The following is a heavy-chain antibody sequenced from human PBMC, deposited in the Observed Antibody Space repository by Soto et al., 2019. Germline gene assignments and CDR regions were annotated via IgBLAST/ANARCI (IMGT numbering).Heavy chain of an antibody. V-gene: IGHV1-3*01. CDR3: ARGSADCSGGSCYPPDWFDP. Sequence: ASVKASCKASGYTFTSYAMHWVHQAPEQRLEWMGWINAGNGNTKYSQKFQGRVTITRDTSASTAYMELSSLRSEDTAVYYCARGSADCSGGSCYPPDWFDPWGQGTQVTVSS. CDR2: INAGNGNT. D-gene: IGHD2-15*01. J-gene: IGHJ5*02. CDR1: GYTFTSYA.